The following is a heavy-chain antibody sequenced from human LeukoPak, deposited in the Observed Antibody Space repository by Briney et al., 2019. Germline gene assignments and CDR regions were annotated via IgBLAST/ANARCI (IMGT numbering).Heavy chain of an antibody. Sequence: PSGTLSLTCTVSGDSISSYYWYWFRQPPGEELEWIACIYYSGTTHYNPSLKSRVPISLDTSKNQFSLRRSSVTAADTAVYYCAGEGIVRTYDQWGQGTLVTVSS. CDR3: AGEGIVRTYDQ. CDR1: GDSISSYY. D-gene: IGHD2/OR15-2a*01. V-gene: IGHV4-59*12. CDR2: IYYSGTT. J-gene: IGHJ4*02.